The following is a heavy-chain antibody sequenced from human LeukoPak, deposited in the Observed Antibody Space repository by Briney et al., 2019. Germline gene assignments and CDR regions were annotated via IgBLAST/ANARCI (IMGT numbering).Heavy chain of an antibody. CDR2: IYSDGNT. V-gene: IGHV3-53*01. CDR3: VREREGSNSEH. D-gene: IGHD1-26*01. CDR1: GFTVSNNR. Sequence: GGSLRLSCAASGFTVSNNRLSWVRQAPGMGLEWVSTIYSDGNTYYPDSVKGRFAISRDGSKNTLYLQLNSLRTEDTAIYYCVREREGSNSEHWGQGTLVTVSS. J-gene: IGHJ1*01.